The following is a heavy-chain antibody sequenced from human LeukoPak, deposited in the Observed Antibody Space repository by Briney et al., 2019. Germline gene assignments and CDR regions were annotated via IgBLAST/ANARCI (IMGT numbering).Heavy chain of an antibody. J-gene: IGHJ4*02. V-gene: IGHV4-59*01. CDR1: GGSISSYY. D-gene: IGHD6-19*01. CDR3: ASGNPGLAVAGDY. CDR2: IYYSGRT. Sequence: SETLSLTCTVSGGSISSYYWSWIRQPPGKGLEWFGYIYYSGRTHYNPSLTSRVTISVDTSKNQCSLKLSSVTASDTAVYYCASGNPGLAVAGDYWGQGTLVTVSS.